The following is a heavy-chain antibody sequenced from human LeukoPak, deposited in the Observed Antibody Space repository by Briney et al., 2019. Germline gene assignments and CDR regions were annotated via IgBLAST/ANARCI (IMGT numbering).Heavy chain of an antibody. Sequence: GGSLRLSCAASGFTFSSYAMTWVRQAPGKGLEWVSALSDSGASKYYADSVKGRFTISRDNSKNTLYLQMNSLRAEDTAVYYCAKDGQRYGDKFDYWGQGTLVTVSS. D-gene: IGHD4-17*01. CDR2: LSDSGASK. CDR1: GFTFSSYA. J-gene: IGHJ4*02. V-gene: IGHV3-23*01. CDR3: AKDGQRYGDKFDY.